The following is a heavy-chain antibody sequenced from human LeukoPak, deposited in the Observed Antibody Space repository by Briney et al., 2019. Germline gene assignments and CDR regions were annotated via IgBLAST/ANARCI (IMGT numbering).Heavy chain of an antibody. J-gene: IGHJ4*02. D-gene: IGHD4-17*01. CDR1: GGSFSGYY. CDR2: INHSGST. CDR3: ARQAYGDSNY. Sequence: SETLSLTCAVYGGSFSGYYWSWIRQPPGKGLEWIGEINHSGSTNYNPSLKSRVTISVDTSKNQFSLKLSSVTAADTAVYYCARQAYGDSNYWGQGTLVTVSS. V-gene: IGHV4-34*01.